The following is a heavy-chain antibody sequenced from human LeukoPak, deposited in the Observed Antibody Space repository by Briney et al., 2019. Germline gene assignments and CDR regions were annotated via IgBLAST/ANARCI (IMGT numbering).Heavy chain of an antibody. CDR3: ARDQDGNDVGWFDP. J-gene: IGHJ5*02. D-gene: IGHD2-8*01. CDR2: IKQDGSEK. CDR1: GFSFSKSW. Sequence: GGSLSLSCAASGFSFSKSWMSWVRQAPGKELEWVADIKQDGSEKYYVDSVKGRFTISRDNAKNSMYLQMNNLRADDTAVYYCARDQDGNDVGWFDPWGQGTLVTVSS. V-gene: IGHV3-7*03.